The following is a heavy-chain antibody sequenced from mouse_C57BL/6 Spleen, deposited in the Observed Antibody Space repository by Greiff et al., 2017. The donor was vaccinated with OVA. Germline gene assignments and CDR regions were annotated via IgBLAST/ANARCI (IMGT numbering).Heavy chain of an antibody. V-gene: IGHV5-17*01. CDR1: GFTFSDYG. D-gene: IGHD2-4*01. CDR3: ARPHYDYDGGFAY. CDR2: ISSGSSTI. Sequence: EVQGVESGGGLVKPGGSLKLSCAASGFTFSDYGMHWVRQAPEKGLEWVAYISSGSSTIYYADTVKGRFTISRDNAKNTLFLQMTSLRSEDTAMYYCARPHYDYDGGFAYWGQGTLVTVSA. J-gene: IGHJ3*01.